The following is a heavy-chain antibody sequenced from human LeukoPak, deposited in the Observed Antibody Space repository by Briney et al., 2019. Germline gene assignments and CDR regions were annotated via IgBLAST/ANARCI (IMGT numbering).Heavy chain of an antibody. J-gene: IGHJ4*02. Sequence: PSETLSLTCTVSGGSISSGDYYWSWIRQPPGKGLEWIGYIYYSGSTNYNPSLKSRVTISVDTSKNQFSLKLSSVTAADTAVYYCARQSVGYAYAYYDILTPFDYWGQGTLVTVSS. D-gene: IGHD3-9*01. CDR3: ARQSVGYAYAYYDILTPFDY. V-gene: IGHV4-30-4*01. CDR1: GGSISSGDYY. CDR2: IYYSGST.